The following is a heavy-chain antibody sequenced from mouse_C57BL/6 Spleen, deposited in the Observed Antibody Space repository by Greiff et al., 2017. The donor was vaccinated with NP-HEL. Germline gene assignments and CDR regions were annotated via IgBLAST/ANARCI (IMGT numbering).Heavy chain of an antibody. CDR2: IHPNSGST. CDR1: GYTFTSYW. CDR3: AGTTVVATRDY. V-gene: IGHV1-64*01. Sequence: VQLQQPGAELVKPGASVKLSCKASGYTFTSYWMHWVKQRPGQGLEWIGMIHPNSGSTNYNEKFKSKATLTVDKSSSTAYMQLSSLTSEDSAVYYCAGTTVVATRDYWGQGTTLTVSS. J-gene: IGHJ2*01. D-gene: IGHD1-1*01.